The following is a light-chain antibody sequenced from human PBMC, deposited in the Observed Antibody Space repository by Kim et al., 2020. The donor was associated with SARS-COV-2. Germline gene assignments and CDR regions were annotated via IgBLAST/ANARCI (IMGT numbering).Light chain of an antibody. CDR2: DVT. V-gene: IGLV2-14*03. J-gene: IGLJ1*01. Sequence: STASSRPGTSGVVGAYNFVAWYQQHPGKAPTLMIYDVTVRPSGVSNRFSGSKSGNTASLTISGLQAEDEADYFCGSYISSSDLYVFGSGTKVTVL. CDR3: GSYISSSDLYV. CDR1: SGVVGAYNF.